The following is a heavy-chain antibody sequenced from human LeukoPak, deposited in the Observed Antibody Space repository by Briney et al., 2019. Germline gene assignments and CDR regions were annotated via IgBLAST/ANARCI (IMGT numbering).Heavy chain of an antibody. CDR2: INPDSGGA. Sequence: ASVRVSCKASGYTFTGYYMHWVRQAPGQGLEWMGWINPDSGGAKYAQKFQGRVTMTRDTAISTAYMELRSLRSDDTAVYYCAAAAGIHYWGQGTLVTVSS. D-gene: IGHD6-13*01. V-gene: IGHV1-2*02. J-gene: IGHJ4*02. CDR3: AAAAGIHY. CDR1: GYTFTGYY.